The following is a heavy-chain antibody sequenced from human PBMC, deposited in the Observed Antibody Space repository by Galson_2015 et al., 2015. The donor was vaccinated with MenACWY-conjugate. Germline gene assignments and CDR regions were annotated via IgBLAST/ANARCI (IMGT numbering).Heavy chain of an antibody. CDR2: ISNTGGLT. Sequence: SLRLSCAASGFPFSNHGMSWVRQAPGKGMEWVSSISNTGGLTYYADSVRGRFTSSRDNSKNTLYLQLNSLSAGDTAMYYCAKIGKTGNWYFDLWGRGPLVTVSS. V-gene: IGHV3-23*01. CDR3: AKIGKTGNWYFDL. J-gene: IGHJ2*01. D-gene: IGHD3-9*01. CDR1: GFPFSNHG.